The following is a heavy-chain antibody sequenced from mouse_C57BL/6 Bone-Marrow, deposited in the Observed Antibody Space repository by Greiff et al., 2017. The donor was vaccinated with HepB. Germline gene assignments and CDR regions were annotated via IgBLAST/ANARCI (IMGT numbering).Heavy chain of an antibody. CDR2: ISSGGSYT. CDR1: GFTFSSYG. CDR3: ARRRITTVVAYYAMDY. Sequence: EVKLVESGGGLVKPGGSLKLSCAASGFTFSSYGMSWVRQTPDKRLEWVATISSGGSYTYYPDSVKGRFTISRDNAKNTLYLQMSSLKSEDTAMYYCARRRITTVVAYYAMDYWGQGTSVTVSS. V-gene: IGHV5-6*03. D-gene: IGHD1-1*01. J-gene: IGHJ4*01.